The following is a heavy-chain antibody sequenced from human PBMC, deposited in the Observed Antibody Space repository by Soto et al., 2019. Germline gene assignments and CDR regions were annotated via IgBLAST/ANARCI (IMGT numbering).Heavy chain of an antibody. J-gene: IGHJ6*02. D-gene: IGHD6-19*01. CDR3: VATEERAVAGPSYYYYGMDV. Sequence: QVQLVQSGAEVKKPGSSVKVSCKASGGTFSSYAISWVRQAPGQGLEWMGGIIPIFGTANYAQKFQGRATITADESTSTAYMELSSLRSEDTAVYYCVATEERAVAGPSYYYYGMDVWGQGTTVTVSS. CDR1: GGTFSSYA. CDR2: IIPIFGTA. V-gene: IGHV1-69*01.